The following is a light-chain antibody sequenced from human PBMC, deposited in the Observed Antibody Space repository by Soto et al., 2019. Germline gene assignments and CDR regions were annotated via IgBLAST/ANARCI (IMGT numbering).Light chain of an antibody. CDR1: SSDVGGYNY. CDR3: SSYTNTTTLEV. V-gene: IGLV2-14*01. CDR2: EVS. Sequence: QSALTQPASVSGPPGQSITISCAGTSSDVGGYNYVSWYQQHPGNAPKLLLYEVSNRPSWVSDRFSGSKSANTASLTISGLQAEDEAKYYCSSYTNTTTLEVFGPGTKVTVL. J-gene: IGLJ1*01.